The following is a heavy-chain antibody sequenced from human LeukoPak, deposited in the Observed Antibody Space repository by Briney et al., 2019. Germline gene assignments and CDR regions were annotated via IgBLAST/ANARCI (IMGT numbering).Heavy chain of an antibody. D-gene: IGHD5-18*01. V-gene: IGHV1-69*04. CDR2: IIIILGIA. J-gene: IGHJ6*02. Sequence: ASVKLCCKASGGTFSSYAISCVRQAPGHGLEWMGRIIIILGIANYAQKFQGRVTITADKSTSTAYMEPSSLRSEDTAVYYCARDLKRDTAMENYYYYGMDVWGQGTTVTVSS. CDR1: GGTFSSYA. CDR3: ARDLKRDTAMENYYYYGMDV.